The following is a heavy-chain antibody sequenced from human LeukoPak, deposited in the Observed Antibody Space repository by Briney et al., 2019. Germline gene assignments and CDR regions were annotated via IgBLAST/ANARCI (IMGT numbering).Heavy chain of an antibody. CDR3: AKGSDSGYNFFDY. Sequence: PSGRSLRLSCAASGFTFDNYALHWVRQAPGKGLEWVSGLTWNSGSIGYADSVKGRFTISRDNAQNSLYLQMNSLRPEDTAFYYCAKGSDSGYNFFDYWGQGTLVTVSS. CDR2: LTWNSGSI. V-gene: IGHV3-9*01. D-gene: IGHD3-22*01. J-gene: IGHJ4*02. CDR1: GFTFDNYA.